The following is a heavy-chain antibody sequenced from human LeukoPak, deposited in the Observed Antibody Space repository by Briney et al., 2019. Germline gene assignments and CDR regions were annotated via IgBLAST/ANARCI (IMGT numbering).Heavy chain of an antibody. CDR2: IKEDGSEK. D-gene: IGHD7-27*01. Sequence: GGSLILSCAASGFTFSNYWMTWVRQAPGTGLEWVANIKEDGSEKYYVDSVKGRFTISRDNAKNSLYLQMNSLRAEDTALYYCARGGPTGALDYWGQGTLVTVSS. CDR1: GFTFSNYW. J-gene: IGHJ4*02. CDR3: ARGGPTGALDY. V-gene: IGHV3-7*01.